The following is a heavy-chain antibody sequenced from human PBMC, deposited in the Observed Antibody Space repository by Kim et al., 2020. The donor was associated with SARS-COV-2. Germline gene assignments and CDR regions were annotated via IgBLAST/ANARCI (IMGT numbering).Heavy chain of an antibody. J-gene: IGHJ6*02. CDR1: GYTFTSYG. CDR2: ISAYNGNT. Sequence: ASVKVSCKASGYTFTSYGISWVRQAPGQGLEWMRWISAYNGNTNYAQKLQGRVTMTTDTSTSTAYMELRSLRSDDTAVYYCARDATTYYDFWSGYTPYYYYGMDVWGQGTTVTVSS. V-gene: IGHV1-18*01. D-gene: IGHD3-3*01. CDR3: ARDATTYYDFWSGYTPYYYYGMDV.